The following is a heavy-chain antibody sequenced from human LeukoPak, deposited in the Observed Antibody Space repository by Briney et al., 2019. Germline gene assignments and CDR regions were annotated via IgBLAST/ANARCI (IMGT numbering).Heavy chain of an antibody. D-gene: IGHD4-11*01. CDR2: TSYGGGEK. V-gene: IGHV3-30*03. CDR3: ARDWSSKYPFYYGMDV. J-gene: IGHJ6*02. CDR1: GFTFRTHG. Sequence: GGSLRLSCAVSGFTFRTHGMHWVRQAPGEGLEWVALTSYGGGEKYYADSVKGRFTISRDNSKNTLYLQMNSLRAEDTSVYYCARDWSSKYPFYYGMDVWGQGTTVTVSS.